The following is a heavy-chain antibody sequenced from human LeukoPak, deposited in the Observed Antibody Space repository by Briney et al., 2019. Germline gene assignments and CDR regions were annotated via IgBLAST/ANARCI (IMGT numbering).Heavy chain of an antibody. CDR3: AKAPSPWELSDY. D-gene: IGHD1-26*01. V-gene: IGHV3-23*01. CDR1: GFTFSSYA. J-gene: IGHJ4*02. Sequence: GGSLRLSCAASGFTFSSYAMSWVRQAPGKGLEWVSTISGSDGRTYYASSVKGRFTISRDNSKNTLYLQMNSLRAEDTAVYYCAKAPSPWELSDYWGQGTLVTVSS. CDR2: ISGSDGRT.